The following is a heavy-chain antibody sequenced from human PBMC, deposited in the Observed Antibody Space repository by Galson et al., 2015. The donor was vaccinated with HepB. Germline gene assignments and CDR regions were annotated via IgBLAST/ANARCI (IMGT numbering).Heavy chain of an antibody. J-gene: IGHJ5*02. CDR1: GFIFSDFS. D-gene: IGHD5-12*01. CDR3: AKDWSGDIVATITDH. Sequence: SLRLSCAASGFIFSDFSMNWVRQAPGKGLEWISYISSSSNNIYHATSVRGRFTISRDNAKKSLSLQMNSLRDEDTAIYYCAKDWSGDIVATITDHWGQGTLVTVSS. V-gene: IGHV3-48*02. CDR2: ISSSSNNI.